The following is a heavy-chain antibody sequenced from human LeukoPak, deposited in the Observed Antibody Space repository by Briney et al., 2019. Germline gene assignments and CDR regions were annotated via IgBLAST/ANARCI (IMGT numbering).Heavy chain of an antibody. CDR3: AREAGYSYGYGYFDY. Sequence: PGGSLRLSCAASGFTFSSNYMSWVRQAPGKGLEWVSVIYSGGSTYYADSVKGRFTISRDNSKNTLYLQMNSLRAEDTAVYYCAREAGYSYGYGYFDYWGQGTLVTVSS. V-gene: IGHV3-53*01. CDR2: IYSGGST. J-gene: IGHJ4*02. CDR1: GFTFSSNY. D-gene: IGHD5-18*01.